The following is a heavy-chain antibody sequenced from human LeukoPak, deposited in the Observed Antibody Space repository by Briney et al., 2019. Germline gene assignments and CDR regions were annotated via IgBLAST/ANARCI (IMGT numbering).Heavy chain of an antibody. J-gene: IGHJ4*02. V-gene: IGHV3-15*01. Sequence: GGSLRLSCAASGFTFSRYGTNWVRQAPGKGLEWVGRIKSRTDGGTTDYAAPVKGRFTISRDDSKNTLYLQMNNLQTEDTAVYFCATDRGARDYWGQGILVTVSS. D-gene: IGHD3-10*01. CDR2: IKSRTDGGTT. CDR1: GFTFSRYG. CDR3: ATDRGARDY.